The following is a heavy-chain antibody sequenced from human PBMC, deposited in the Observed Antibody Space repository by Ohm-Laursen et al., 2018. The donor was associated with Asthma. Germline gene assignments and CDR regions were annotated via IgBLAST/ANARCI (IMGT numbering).Heavy chain of an antibody. J-gene: IGHJ4*02. CDR1: GFTFSSYG. CDR2: ISYDGSNK. D-gene: IGHD6-13*01. CDR3: ARDFRSSSSWYGGQGY. V-gene: IGHV3-30*03. Sequence: SLRLSCAASGFTFSSYGMHWVRQAPGKGLEWVAVISYDGSNKYYADSVKGRFTISRDNSKNTLYLQMNSLRAEDTAVYYCARDFRSSSSWYGGQGYWGQGTLVTVSS.